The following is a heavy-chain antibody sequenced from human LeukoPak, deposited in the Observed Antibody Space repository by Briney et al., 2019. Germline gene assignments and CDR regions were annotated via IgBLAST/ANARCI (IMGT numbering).Heavy chain of an antibody. Sequence: SETLSLTCTVSGGSISSSSYYWGWIRQPPGKGLEWIGSIYYSGSTYYNPSLKSRVTISVDTSKNQFSLKLSSVTAADTAVYYRAMFYGSGVPHYWGQGTLVTVSS. V-gene: IGHV4-39*07. J-gene: IGHJ4*02. CDR2: IYYSGST. CDR1: GGSISSSSYY. D-gene: IGHD3-10*01. CDR3: AMFYGSGVPHY.